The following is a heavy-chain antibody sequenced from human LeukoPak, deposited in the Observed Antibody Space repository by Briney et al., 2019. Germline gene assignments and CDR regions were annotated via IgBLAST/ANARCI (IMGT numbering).Heavy chain of an antibody. V-gene: IGHV4-61*02. Sequence: SETLSLTCTVSGGSISSGSYYWSWIRQPAGKGLEWIGRIYTSGTTNYNPSLKSRVTISVGTSKSQFSLKLSSVTAADTAVYYCAREVSDYDILTGWIDYWGQGALVSVSS. CDR1: GGSISSGSYY. CDR2: IYTSGTT. J-gene: IGHJ4*02. CDR3: AREVSDYDILTGWIDY. D-gene: IGHD3-9*01.